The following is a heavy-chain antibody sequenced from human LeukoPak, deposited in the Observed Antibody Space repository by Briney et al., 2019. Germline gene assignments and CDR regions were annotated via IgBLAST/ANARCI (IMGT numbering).Heavy chain of an antibody. CDR1: GFTFSSYA. CDR2: ISGSGVTT. D-gene: IGHD1-26*01. J-gene: IGHJ1*01. CDR3: AKKVVVGATSPYSDFQD. V-gene: IGHV3-23*01. Sequence: PGGSLRLSCVASGFTFSSYAMSWVRQASGKGLEWVSAISGSGVTTHYAGSVKGRFSISRDNSENTLYLQMNSLRAEDTALYYCAKKVVVGATSPYSDFQDWGQGTLVTVSS.